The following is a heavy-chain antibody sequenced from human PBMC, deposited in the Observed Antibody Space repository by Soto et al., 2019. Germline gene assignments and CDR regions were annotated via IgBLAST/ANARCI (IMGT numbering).Heavy chain of an antibody. Sequence: GGSLRLSCAASGFTFISYGMHWVRQAPGKGLEWVSSISSTTNYIYYGDSMKGRFTISRDNAKNSLYLEMNSLRAEDTAVYYCARESEDLTSNFDYWGQGTLVTVSS. CDR1: GFTFISYG. J-gene: IGHJ4*02. CDR3: ARESEDLTSNFDY. CDR2: ISSTTNYI. V-gene: IGHV3-21*06.